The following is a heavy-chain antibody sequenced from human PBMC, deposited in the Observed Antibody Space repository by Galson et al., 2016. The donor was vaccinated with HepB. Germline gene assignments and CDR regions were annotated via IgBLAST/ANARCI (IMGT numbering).Heavy chain of an antibody. J-gene: IGHJ4*02. Sequence: PALVKPTQTLTLTCTFSGFSLSTSGAGVGWIRQPPGKALEWLALIYWDDDKRYSPSLRSRLTITKGTSKNQVVLTMTNMDPVDTATYYCAHRRCYSSGCHRFAYWGQGTLVTVSS. CDR1: GFSLSTSGAG. CDR2: IYWDDDK. V-gene: IGHV2-5*02. D-gene: IGHD6-19*01. CDR3: AHRRCYSSGCHRFAY.